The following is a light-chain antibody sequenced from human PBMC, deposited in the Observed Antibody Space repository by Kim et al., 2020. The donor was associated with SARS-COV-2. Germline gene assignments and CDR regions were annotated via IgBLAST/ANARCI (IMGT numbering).Light chain of an antibody. CDR1: KSVNRY. V-gene: IGKV3-11*01. CDR3: QHRSNWPIT. CDR2: DAS. Sequence: SPPGKSAPHSCGASKSVNRYLTWYQQKPGQAPRLLIYDASNRATGIPARFSGSGSGTDFTLTISSLEPADFAVYYCQHRSNWPITFGQGTRLEIK. J-gene: IGKJ5*01.